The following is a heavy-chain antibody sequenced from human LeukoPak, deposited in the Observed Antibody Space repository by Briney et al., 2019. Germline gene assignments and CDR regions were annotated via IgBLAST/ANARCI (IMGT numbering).Heavy chain of an antibody. Sequence: PSETLSLTCTVSSGSISSSSYYWGWIRQPPGKRLEWIGSIYYSGSTYYNPSLKSRVTISVDTSKNQFSLKLSSVTAADTAVYYCARASPEVFGVPGVYYYMDVWGKGTTVTVSS. CDR2: IYYSGST. D-gene: IGHD1-14*01. J-gene: IGHJ6*03. CDR1: SGSISSSSYY. V-gene: IGHV4-39*07. CDR3: ARASPEVFGVPGVYYYMDV.